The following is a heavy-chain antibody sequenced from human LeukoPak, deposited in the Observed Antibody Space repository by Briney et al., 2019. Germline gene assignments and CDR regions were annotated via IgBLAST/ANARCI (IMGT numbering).Heavy chain of an antibody. CDR2: IYYSGST. Sequence: PSETLSLTCAVYGGSFSSYYWSWIRQPPGKGLEWIGYIYYSGSTNYNPSLKSRVTISVDTSKNQFSLKLSSVTAADTAVYYCARGAVTRRGVAFDYWGQGTLVTVSS. D-gene: IGHD4-11*01. CDR1: GGSFSSYY. CDR3: ARGAVTRRGVAFDY. V-gene: IGHV4-59*01. J-gene: IGHJ4*02.